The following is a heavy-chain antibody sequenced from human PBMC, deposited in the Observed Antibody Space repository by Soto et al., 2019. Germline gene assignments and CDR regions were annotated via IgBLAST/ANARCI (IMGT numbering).Heavy chain of an antibody. V-gene: IGHV3-11*05. CDR1: GFTFSDYY. J-gene: IGHJ2*01. Sequence: QVQLVESGGGLVKPGGSLRLSCAASGFTFSDYYMSWIRQAPGKGLEWVSYISSSSSYTNYADSVKGRFTISRDNAKNSLYLQMNSLRAEDTAVYYCARRWYQDYWYFDLWGRGTLFTVSS. CDR2: ISSSSSYT. D-gene: IGHD2-15*01. CDR3: ARRWYQDYWYFDL.